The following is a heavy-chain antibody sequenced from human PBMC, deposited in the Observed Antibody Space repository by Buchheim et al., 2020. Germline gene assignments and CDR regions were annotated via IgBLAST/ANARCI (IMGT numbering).Heavy chain of an antibody. J-gene: IGHJ5*02. D-gene: IGHD2-15*01. CDR3: ARDGGYCSGASCFNWFDP. CDR2: ISFDGSNQ. CDR1: GFTFSSYD. Sequence: QEQLVESGGGVVQPGRSLRLSCAASGFTFSSYDMHWVRQAPGKGLEWVALISFDGSNQYYADSVKGRFTISRDNSKNTLYLQMNSLRAEDTAVYYCARDGGYCSGASCFNWFDPWGQGIL. V-gene: IGHV3-30*03.